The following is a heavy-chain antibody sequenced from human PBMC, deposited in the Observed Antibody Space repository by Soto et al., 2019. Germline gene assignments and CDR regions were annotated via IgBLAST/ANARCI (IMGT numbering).Heavy chain of an antibody. CDR3: ARGVYNYYDSSGYPPETDY. J-gene: IGHJ4*02. V-gene: IGHV1-24*01. D-gene: IGHD3-22*01. CDR2: FDPEDGET. CDR1: GYTLTELS. Sequence: ASVKVSCKVSGYTLTELSMHWVRQAPGKGLEWMGGFDPEDGETIYAQKFQGRVTITADESTSTAYMELSSLRSEDTAVYYCARGVYNYYDSSGYPPETDYWGQGTLVTVSS.